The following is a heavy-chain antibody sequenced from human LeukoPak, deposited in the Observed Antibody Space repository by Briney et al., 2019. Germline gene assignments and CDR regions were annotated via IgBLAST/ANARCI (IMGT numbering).Heavy chain of an antibody. J-gene: IGHJ4*02. Sequence: GGSLRLSRAVSGFNFNNYAMTWVRQAPGRGLEWVSSIVASATSTYYADSVQGRFTISRDKSTNTLHLQMNSLRAEDTAIYYCAKGHVQASLFSFFDSWARDPWSPSPQ. V-gene: IGHV3-23*01. CDR1: GFNFNNYA. D-gene: IGHD1-1*01. CDR2: IVASATST. CDR3: AKGHVQASLFSFFDS.